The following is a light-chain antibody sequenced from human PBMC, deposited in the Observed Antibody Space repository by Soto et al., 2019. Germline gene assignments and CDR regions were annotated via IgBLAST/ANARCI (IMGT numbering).Light chain of an antibody. Sequence: EIVMTQSPATLSVSPGERATLSCRASQSVSSNLAWYQQKPGQAPRLLIYGASTRATGIPARFSGSGSGTEFTLTVSSLQSEDFAVYYCQHYNNWWTFGQGTKVSIK. CDR2: GAS. CDR3: QHYNNWWT. CDR1: QSVSSN. J-gene: IGKJ1*01. V-gene: IGKV3-15*01.